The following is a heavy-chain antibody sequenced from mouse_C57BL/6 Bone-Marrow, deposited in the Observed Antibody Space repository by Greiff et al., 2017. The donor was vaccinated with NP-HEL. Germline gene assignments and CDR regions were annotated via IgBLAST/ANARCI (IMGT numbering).Heavy chain of an antibody. J-gene: IGHJ4*01. CDR2: IDPSDSYT. Sequence: VQLQQPGAELVKPGASVKLSCKASGYTFTSYWMQWVKQRPGQGLEWIGEIDPSDSYTNYNQKFKGKATLTVDTSSSTAYMQLSSLTSEDSAVYYCARVGLLRSYAMDYWGQGTSVTVSS. CDR3: ARVGLLRSYAMDY. V-gene: IGHV1-50*01. CDR1: GYTFTSYW. D-gene: IGHD1-1*01.